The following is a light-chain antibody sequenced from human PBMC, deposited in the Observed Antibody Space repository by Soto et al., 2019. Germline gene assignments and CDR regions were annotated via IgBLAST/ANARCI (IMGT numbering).Light chain of an antibody. CDR2: GNS. CDR1: SSNIGARYD. J-gene: IGLJ2*01. CDR3: QSYDSRLSGWGL. Sequence: QSVLTQPPSVSGAPGQRVTITCTGSSSNIGARYDVHWYQQLPGTAPKLLIYGNSNRPSGVPDRFSGSKSGTSASLAITGRQADDEDDYYCQSYDSRLSGWGLFGGGTKVTVL. V-gene: IGLV1-40*01.